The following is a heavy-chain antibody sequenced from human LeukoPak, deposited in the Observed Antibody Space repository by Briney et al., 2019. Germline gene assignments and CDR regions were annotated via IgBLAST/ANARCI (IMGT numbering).Heavy chain of an antibody. D-gene: IGHD2-2*01. CDR2: INHGGST. CDR3: ARAIYCSSTSCYAPSWFDP. CDR1: GGSFSGYY. Sequence: SETLSLTCAVYGGSFSGYYWSWIRQPPGKGLEWIGEINHGGSTNYNPSLKSRVTISVDTSKNQFSLKLSSVTAADTAVYYCARAIYCSSTSCYAPSWFDPWGQGTLVTVSS. V-gene: IGHV4-34*01. J-gene: IGHJ5*02.